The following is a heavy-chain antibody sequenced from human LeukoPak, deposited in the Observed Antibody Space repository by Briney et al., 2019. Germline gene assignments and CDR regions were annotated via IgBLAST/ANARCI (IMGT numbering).Heavy chain of an antibody. J-gene: IGHJ6*03. CDR1: GGTFSSYA. CDR2: IIPIFGTA. CDR3: AVGGNGYYYMDV. D-gene: IGHD4-23*01. V-gene: IGHV1-69*05. Sequence: SVKVSCKASGGTFSSYAISWVRQAPGQGLEWMGGIIPIFGTANYAQEFQGRVTITTHESTSTAYMELSSLRSEDTAVYYCAVGGNGYYYMDVWGKGTTVTVSS.